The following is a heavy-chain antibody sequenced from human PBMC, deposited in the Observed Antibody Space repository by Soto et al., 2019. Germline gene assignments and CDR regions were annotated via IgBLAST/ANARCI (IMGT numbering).Heavy chain of an antibody. Sequence: SETLSLTCTVPGGSISSYYWSWIRQSPGKGLEWIGCIYYSGNTNYNPSLKSRVTISVNTSKNQFSLRLTSVTAADTAVYYCARAAVTHERYHYGMDVWGQGTTVT. CDR3: ARAAVTHERYHYGMDV. J-gene: IGHJ6*02. V-gene: IGHV4-59*01. CDR2: IYYSGNT. D-gene: IGHD4-17*01. CDR1: GGSISSYY.